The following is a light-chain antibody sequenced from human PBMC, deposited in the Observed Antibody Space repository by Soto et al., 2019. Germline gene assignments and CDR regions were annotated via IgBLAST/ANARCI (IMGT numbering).Light chain of an antibody. CDR2: EVN. CDR1: SSDVGAYNY. CDR3: TSYAGRTILV. V-gene: IGLV2-8*01. J-gene: IGLJ3*02. Sequence: QSALTQPPSASGSPGQSVTISCTGTSSDVGAYNYVSWYQQYPGKAPKLMIYEVNKRPSGVPDRFSGSKSGKTASLTVSGLRPEEEGDYRCTSYAGRTILVFGGGTKVTVL.